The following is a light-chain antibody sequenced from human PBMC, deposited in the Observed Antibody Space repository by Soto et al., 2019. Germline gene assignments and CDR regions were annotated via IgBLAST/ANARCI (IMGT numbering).Light chain of an antibody. Sequence: NFMLTQPHSVSESPGKTVTISCTRSSGSVASNYVQWYQQRPGSAPTPVIYEDNQRPSGVPDRFSGSIDSSSNSASLTISGLKTEDEADYYCQSYDSSNVVFGGGTKVTVL. V-gene: IGLV6-57*04. CDR1: SGSVASNY. J-gene: IGLJ2*01. CDR3: QSYDSSNVV. CDR2: EDN.